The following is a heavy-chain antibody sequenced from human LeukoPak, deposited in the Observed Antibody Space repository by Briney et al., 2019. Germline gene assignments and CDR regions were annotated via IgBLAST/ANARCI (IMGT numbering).Heavy chain of an antibody. Sequence: GGSLTLSCAASGFTFDDYAMHWVRQAPGKGLEWVSGISWNSGSIGYADSVKGRFTISRDNAKNSLYLQMNSLRAEDTALYYCAKDTTEQWLNAFDIWGQGTMVTVSS. CDR2: ISWNSGSI. CDR1: GFTFDDYA. J-gene: IGHJ3*02. D-gene: IGHD6-19*01. CDR3: AKDTTEQWLNAFDI. V-gene: IGHV3-9*01.